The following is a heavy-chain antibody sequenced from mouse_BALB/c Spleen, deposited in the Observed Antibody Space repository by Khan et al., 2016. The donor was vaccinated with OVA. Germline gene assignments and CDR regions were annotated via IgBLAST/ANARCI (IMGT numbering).Heavy chain of an antibody. D-gene: IGHD1-1*01. CDR1: GYSITSDYA. J-gene: IGHJ2*01. CDR2: ISYSGNT. V-gene: IGHV3-2*02. Sequence: EVQLQESGPGLVKPSQSLSLTCTVTGYSITSDYAWNWIRQFPGNKLEWMGHISYSGNTKYNPSLKSRISITRDTSKNQFFLQLNSVTTEDTATXYCAGIYGGDFDYWGQGTTLTVPS. CDR3: AGIYGGDFDY.